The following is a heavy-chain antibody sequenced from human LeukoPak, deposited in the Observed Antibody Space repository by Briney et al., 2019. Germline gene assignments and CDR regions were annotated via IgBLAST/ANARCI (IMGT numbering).Heavy chain of an antibody. D-gene: IGHD6-6*01. J-gene: IGHJ4*02. CDR1: GGSISSRS. Sequence: ETLSLTCTVSGGSISSRSYYWGWIRQPPGNGLEWVSSISSSSRYIYYADSVKGRFTISRDNAKNSLYLQMNSLRAEDTAVYYCARDHFPEYSSSPENFDYWGQGTLVTVSS. CDR3: ARDHFPEYSSSPENFDY. CDR2: ISSSSRYI. V-gene: IGHV3-21*01.